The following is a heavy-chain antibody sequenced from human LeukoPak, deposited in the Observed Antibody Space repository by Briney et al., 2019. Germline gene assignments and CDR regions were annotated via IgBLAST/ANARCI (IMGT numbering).Heavy chain of an antibody. CDR3: ARGRSSGWYYYYYYMDV. CDR2: ISYDGSNK. Sequence: PGGSLRLSCAASGFTFSSYGMHWVRQAPGKGLEWVAVISYDGSNKYYADSVKGRFTISRDNSKNTLYLQMNSLRAEDTAVYYCARGRSSGWYYYYYYMDVWGRGTTVTISS. D-gene: IGHD6-19*01. J-gene: IGHJ6*03. CDR1: GFTFSSYG. V-gene: IGHV3-30*03.